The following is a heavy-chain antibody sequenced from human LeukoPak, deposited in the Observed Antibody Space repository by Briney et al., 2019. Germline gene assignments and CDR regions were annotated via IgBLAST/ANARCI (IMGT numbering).Heavy chain of an antibody. CDR2: ISAYNGNT. Sequence: ASVKVSCKASGYTFTSYGISWVRHAPGQGLEWMGWISAYNGNTNYAQKLQGKVTMTTDTSTSTAYMELRSLRSDDTAVYYCASSSNSNYDYWGQGTLVTVSS. CDR3: ASSSNSNYDY. CDR1: GYTFTSYG. V-gene: IGHV1-18*01. D-gene: IGHD4-11*01. J-gene: IGHJ4*02.